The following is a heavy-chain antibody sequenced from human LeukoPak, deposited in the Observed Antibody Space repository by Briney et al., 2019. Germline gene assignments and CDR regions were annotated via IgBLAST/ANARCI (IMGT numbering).Heavy chain of an antibody. CDR3: ARDRRNADLDY. CDR2: IKQDGSEK. V-gene: IGHV3-7*01. Sequence: GGSLRLSCAASGFTFSSYWMSWVRQAPGKGLEWVANIKQDGSEKYYVDSVKGRFTISRDIAKNFLYLQMNSLRADDTAVYYCARDRRNADLDYWGQGTLVTVSS. CDR1: GFTFSSYW. J-gene: IGHJ4*02.